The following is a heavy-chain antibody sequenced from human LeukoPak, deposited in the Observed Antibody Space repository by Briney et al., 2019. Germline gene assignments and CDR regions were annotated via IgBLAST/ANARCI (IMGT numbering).Heavy chain of an antibody. D-gene: IGHD3-9*01. CDR1: GGSISSYW. J-gene: IGHJ4*02. Sequence: PSETLSLTCTVSGGSISSYWWSWIRQPAGKGLEWIGRIYSSGSSNYNFALESRVTISVDKLKNQFSLKLSSVTAADTAVYYCARDSADILTGFFEQWGQGPLVTVSS. CDR2: IYSSGSS. V-gene: IGHV4-4*07. CDR3: ARDSADILTGFFEQ.